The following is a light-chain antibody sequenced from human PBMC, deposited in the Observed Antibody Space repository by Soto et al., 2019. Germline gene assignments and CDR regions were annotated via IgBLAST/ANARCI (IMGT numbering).Light chain of an antibody. Sequence: EILITQSPANLSVSPGERATLSCRASQSVSNNYLAWYQPKPGKAPRLLIYGASNRATGIPDRLSGSGSGTDFTLSIRRLEPEYFAVYYCQQYGSSGTFGQGTKVEI. CDR2: GAS. V-gene: IGKV3-20*01. J-gene: IGKJ1*01. CDR3: QQYGSSGT. CDR1: QSVSNNY.